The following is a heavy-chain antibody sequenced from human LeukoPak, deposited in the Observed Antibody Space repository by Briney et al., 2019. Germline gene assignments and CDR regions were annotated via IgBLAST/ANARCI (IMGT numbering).Heavy chain of an antibody. D-gene: IGHD2/OR15-2a*01. V-gene: IGHV1-2*06. CDR3: ARTAAAFSTDY. CDR2: INPNSGGT. Sequence: GASVKVSCKASGYTFTGYYMHWVRQAPGQGLEWMGRINPNSGGTNYAQKFQGRVTMTRDTSISTAYMELSRLRSDYTAVYYCARTAAAFSTDYWGQGTLVTVSS. J-gene: IGHJ4*02. CDR1: GYTFTGYY.